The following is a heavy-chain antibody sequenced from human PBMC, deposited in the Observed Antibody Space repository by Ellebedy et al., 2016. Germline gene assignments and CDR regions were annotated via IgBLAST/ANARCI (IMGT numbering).Heavy chain of an antibody. CDR1: GYSFTSYW. CDR3: ARRGYDLVPPYYYYYYMDV. V-gene: IGHV5-51*01. Sequence: GESLKISCKGSGYSFTSYWIGWVRQMPGKGLEWMGIIYPGDSDTRYSPSFQGQVTISADKSISTAYLQWSSLKASDTAMYYCARRGYDLVPPYYYYYYMDVWGKGTTVTVSS. D-gene: IGHD5-12*01. CDR2: IYPGDSDT. J-gene: IGHJ6*03.